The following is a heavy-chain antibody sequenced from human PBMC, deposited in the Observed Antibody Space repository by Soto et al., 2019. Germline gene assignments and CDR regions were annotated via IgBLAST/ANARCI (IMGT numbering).Heavy chain of an antibody. CDR3: ARSAISPYGGLIGPFDY. CDR1: GYTFTAYA. Sequence: QVHPVQSGGEEKKPGASVKVSCEASGYTFTAYAMHWLRQAPGQRLEWMAWINPGNGNTKYSQNFLGRVSITRDTSASTAYLELGSLRAEDTAVYYCARSAISPYGGLIGPFDYWGQGNLVTVSS. J-gene: IGHJ4*02. CDR2: INPGNGNT. V-gene: IGHV1-3*05. D-gene: IGHD3-16*02.